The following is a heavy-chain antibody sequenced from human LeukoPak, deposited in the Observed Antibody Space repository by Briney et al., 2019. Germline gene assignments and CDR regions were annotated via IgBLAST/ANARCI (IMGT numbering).Heavy chain of an antibody. CDR2: ISSSGSTI. Sequence: GGSLRLSCAASGFTFSDYYMSWIRQAPGKGLEWVSYISSSGSTIYYADSVKGRFTISRDNSKNTLYLQMNSLRAEDTAVYYCARDRVGGYCSSTSCYTRSYYYYGMDVWGQGTTVTVSS. D-gene: IGHD2-2*02. V-gene: IGHV3-11*04. CDR1: GFTFSDYY. CDR3: ARDRVGGYCSSTSCYTRSYYYYGMDV. J-gene: IGHJ6*02.